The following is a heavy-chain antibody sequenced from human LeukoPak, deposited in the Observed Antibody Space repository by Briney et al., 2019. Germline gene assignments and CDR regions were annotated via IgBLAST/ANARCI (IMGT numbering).Heavy chain of an antibody. V-gene: IGHV3-11*01. CDR1: EFTFSDFT. CDR2: ISSSGSTI. J-gene: IGHJ6*02. Sequence: PGGSLRLSCAASEFTFSDFTMNWVRQAPGKGLEWVSYISSSGSTIYYADSVKGRFTISRDNAKNSLYLQMNSLRAEDTAVYYCARYQLQPFDYYYGMDVWGQGTTVTVSS. CDR3: ARYQLQPFDYYYGMDV. D-gene: IGHD1-1*01.